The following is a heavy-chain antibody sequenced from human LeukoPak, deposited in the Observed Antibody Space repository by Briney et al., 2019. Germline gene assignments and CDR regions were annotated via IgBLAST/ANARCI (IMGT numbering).Heavy chain of an antibody. D-gene: IGHD6-6*01. CDR2: IYYSGST. CDR1: GGSISSSSYY. V-gene: IGHV4-39*07. J-gene: IGHJ3*02. CDR3: ASRIAARPMQWLNAFDI. Sequence: SETLSLTCTVSGGSISSSSYYWGWIRQPPGKGLEWIGSIYYSGSTYYNPSLKSRVTISVDTSKNQFSLKLSSVTAADTAVYYCASRIAARPMQWLNAFDIWGQGTMVTVSS.